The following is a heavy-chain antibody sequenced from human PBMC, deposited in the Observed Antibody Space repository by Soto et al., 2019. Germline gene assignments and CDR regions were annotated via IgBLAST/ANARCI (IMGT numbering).Heavy chain of an antibody. CDR3: ARPYYDFWSGYLGHYYYGMDV. Sequence: SETLSLTCTVSGGSISSSSYYWGWIRQPPGKGLEWIGSIYYSGSTYYNPSLKSRVTISVDTSKNQFSLKLSSVTAADTAVYYCARPYYDFWSGYLGHYYYGMDVWGQGTTVTVSS. J-gene: IGHJ6*02. D-gene: IGHD3-3*01. V-gene: IGHV4-39*01. CDR1: GGSISSSSYY. CDR2: IYYSGST.